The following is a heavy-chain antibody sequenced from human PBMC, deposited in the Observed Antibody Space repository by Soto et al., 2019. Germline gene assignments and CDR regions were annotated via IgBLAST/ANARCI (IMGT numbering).Heavy chain of an antibody. V-gene: IGHV1-2*04. CDR2: INPNSGGT. CDR1: GYTFTGYY. CDR3: ARALSSGWYYYGMDV. D-gene: IGHD6-19*01. Sequence: ASVKVSCKASGYTFTGYYMHWVRQAPGQGLEWMGWINPNSGGTNYAQKFQGWVTMTRDTSISTAYMELSRLRSDDTAVYYCARALSSGWYYYGMDVWGQGTTVTVSS. J-gene: IGHJ6*02.